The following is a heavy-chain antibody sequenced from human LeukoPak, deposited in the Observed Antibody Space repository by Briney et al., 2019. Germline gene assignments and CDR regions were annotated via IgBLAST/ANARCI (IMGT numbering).Heavy chain of an antibody. CDR3: AKDPGNFVEAGWFDP. D-gene: IGHD3-9*01. Sequence: GGSLRLSCAASGFTFSSYAMSWVRQAPGKGLEWVSAISGSGGSTYYADSVKGRFTISRDNSKNTLYLQMNSLRAEDTAVYCCAKDPGNFVEAGWFDPWGQGTLVTVSS. CDR2: ISGSGGST. CDR1: GFTFSSYA. V-gene: IGHV3-23*01. J-gene: IGHJ5*02.